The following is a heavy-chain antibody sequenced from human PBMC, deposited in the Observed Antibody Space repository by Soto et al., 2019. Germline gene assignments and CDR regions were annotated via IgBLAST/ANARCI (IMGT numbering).Heavy chain of an antibody. J-gene: IGHJ5*02. CDR2: IFSNDEK. D-gene: IGHD3-3*01. Sequence: SGPTLVNPTETLTLTCTVSGFSLRNARMGVSWIRQPPGKALEWLAHIFSNDEKSYSTSLKSRLTISKDTSKSQVVLTMTNMDPVDTATYYCARNTRYYDFWSGYYNWFDPWGQGTLVTVSS. CDR3: ARNTRYYDFWSGYYNWFDP. CDR1: GFSLRNARMG. V-gene: IGHV2-26*01.